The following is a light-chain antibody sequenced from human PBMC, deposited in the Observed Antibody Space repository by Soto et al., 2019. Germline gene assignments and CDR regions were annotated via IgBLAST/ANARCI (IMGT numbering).Light chain of an antibody. CDR1: TSDVGAYNL. Sequence: QSALTQPASVSGSPGQSLTISCTGTTSDVGAYNLVSWYQHHPGKAPKLIIYEGTKRPSGVSYRFSGSKSGASASLTISGLQAEHEAAYFCCSYAGSATYVFGTGTKLTVL. CDR2: EGT. J-gene: IGLJ1*01. CDR3: CSYAGSATYV. V-gene: IGLV2-23*01.